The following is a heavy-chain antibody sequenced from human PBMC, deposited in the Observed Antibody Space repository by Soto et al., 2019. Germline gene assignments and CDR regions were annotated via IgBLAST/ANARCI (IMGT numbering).Heavy chain of an antibody. CDR2: ISGSGGST. V-gene: IGHV3-23*01. J-gene: IGHJ4*02. D-gene: IGHD4-17*01. CDR3: AKDTPPLLSPYGDYDGGWNFDY. CDR1: GFTFSSYA. Sequence: GGSLRPSCAASGFTFSSYAMSWVRQAPGKGLEWVSAISGSGGSTYYADSVKGRFTISRDNSKNTLYLQMNSLRAEDTAVYYCAKDTPPLLSPYGDYDGGWNFDYWGQGTLVTVSS.